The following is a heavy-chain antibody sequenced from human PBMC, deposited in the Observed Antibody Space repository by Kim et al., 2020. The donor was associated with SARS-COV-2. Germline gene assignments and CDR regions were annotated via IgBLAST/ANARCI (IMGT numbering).Heavy chain of an antibody. J-gene: IGHJ4*02. CDR3: ASALGH. CDR2: YTGGRT. Sequence: YTGGRTKYNPSLQSRVAMSVEMSKNQFSLKLSSVTAADTAVYYCASALGHWGQGTLVTVSS. D-gene: IGHD3-16*02. V-gene: IGHV4-4*07.